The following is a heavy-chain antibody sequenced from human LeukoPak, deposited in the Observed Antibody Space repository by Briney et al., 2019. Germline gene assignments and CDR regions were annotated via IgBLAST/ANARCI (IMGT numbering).Heavy chain of an antibody. CDR2: IYYSGST. V-gene: IGHV4-59*08. CDR1: GGSISSYY. J-gene: IGHJ3*02. Sequence: PSETLSLTCTVSGGSISSYYWSWIRQPPGKGLEWIGYIYYSGSTNYNPSLKSRVTISVDTSKNQFSLKLSSVTAADTAVYYCARGKQGGVPDAFDIWGQGTMVTVSS. CDR3: ARGKQGGVPDAFDI. D-gene: IGHD3-3*01.